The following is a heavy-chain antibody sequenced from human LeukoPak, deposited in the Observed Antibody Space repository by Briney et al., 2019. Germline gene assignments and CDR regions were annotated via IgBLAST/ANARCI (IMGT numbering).Heavy chain of an antibody. CDR2: IQYSGSA. CDR1: GGSFSGYY. J-gene: IGHJ4*02. CDR3: ARGQWFRAF. Sequence: PSETLSLTCAVYGGSFSGYYWTWIRQPPGKGLEWIGEIQYSGSATYNPSLKSRVTISVDTSKNQFSLKMNSVTAADTAVYYCARGQWFRAFWSRGTPVTVSS. V-gene: IGHV4-34*01. D-gene: IGHD3-10*01.